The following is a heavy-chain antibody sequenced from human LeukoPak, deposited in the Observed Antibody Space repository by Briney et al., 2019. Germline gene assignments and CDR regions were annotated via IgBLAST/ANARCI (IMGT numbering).Heavy chain of an antibody. V-gene: IGHV3-7*04. D-gene: IGHD3-9*01. CDR3: ARDFEGIENNWFDP. CDR2: IKQDGSEK. J-gene: IGHJ5*02. Sequence: PGGSLRLSCAASGFTFSSYWVSWVRQAPGKGLEWVANIKQDGSEKYYVDSVKGRFTISRDNAKNSLYLQMNSLRAEDTAVYYCARDFEGIENNWFDPWGQGTLVTVSS. CDR1: GFTFSSYW.